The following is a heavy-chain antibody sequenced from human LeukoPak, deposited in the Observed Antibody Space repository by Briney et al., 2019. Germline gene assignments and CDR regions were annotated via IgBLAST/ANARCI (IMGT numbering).Heavy chain of an antibody. CDR3: ARGPFVGYSGYDYVDY. CDR1: GGTFSSYA. J-gene: IGHJ4*02. CDR2: IIPIFGTA. V-gene: IGHV1-69*05. Sequence: VASVKVSCKAYGGTFSSYAISWVRQAPGQGLEWMGGIIPIFGTANYAQKFQGRVTITTDESTSTAYMELSSLRSEDTAVYYCARGPFVGYSGYDYVDYWGQGTLVTVSS. D-gene: IGHD5-12*01.